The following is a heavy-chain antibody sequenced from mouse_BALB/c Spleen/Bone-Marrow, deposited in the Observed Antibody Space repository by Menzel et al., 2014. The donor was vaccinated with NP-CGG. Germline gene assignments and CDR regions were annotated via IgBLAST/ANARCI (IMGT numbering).Heavy chain of an antibody. CDR3: ARSGSSSGYFDY. J-gene: IGHJ2*01. D-gene: IGHD1-1*01. CDR2: ISSGSSTI. CDR1: GFTFSSFD. Sequence: EVKLVESGGGLVQPGGSRKLSCAASGFTFSSFDMHWVRQAPEKGLEWVAYISSGSSTIYYADTVMGRFTISRDNPKNTLFLQMTSLRSGDTAMYYCARSGSSSGYFDYWGQRTTLTVSS. V-gene: IGHV5-17*02.